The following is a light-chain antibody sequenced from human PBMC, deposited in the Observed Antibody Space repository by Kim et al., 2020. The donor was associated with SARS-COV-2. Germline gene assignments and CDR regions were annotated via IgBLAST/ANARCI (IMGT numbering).Light chain of an antibody. J-gene: IGKJ4*01. CDR3: QKYNSAPLT. Sequence: SASVGDRVTITCRASQVISNFLAWYQQKPGEVPKLLIYRASTLQSGVPSRFSGSGSGTEFTLTISSLQPEDVATYYCQKYNSAPLTFGGGTKLEI. CDR1: QVISNF. V-gene: IGKV1-27*01. CDR2: RAS.